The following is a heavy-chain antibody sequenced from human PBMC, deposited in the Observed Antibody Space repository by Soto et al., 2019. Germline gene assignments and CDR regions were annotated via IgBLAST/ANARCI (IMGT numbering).Heavy chain of an antibody. CDR2: ISYDGSNK. Sequence: PGGSLRLSCAASGFTFSSYAMHWVRQAPGKGLEWVAVISYDGSNKYYADSVKGRFTISRDNSKNTLYLQMNSLRAEDTAVYYCARDRIFGVVIIPSDDAFDIWGQGTMVTVSS. CDR3: ARDRIFGVVIIPSDDAFDI. CDR1: GFTFSSYA. J-gene: IGHJ3*02. D-gene: IGHD3-3*01. V-gene: IGHV3-30-3*01.